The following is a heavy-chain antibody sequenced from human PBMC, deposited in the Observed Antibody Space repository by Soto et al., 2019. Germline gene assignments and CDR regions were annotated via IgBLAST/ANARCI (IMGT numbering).Heavy chain of an antibody. J-gene: IGHJ6*02. Sequence: GGSLRLSCTTSGFTFGDYAVSWFRLAPGKGLEWVGIVRNTAYGGTTEYAASVRGRFTISRDNSKNTLYLQMNSLRAEDTAVYYCAKDSGYGMDVWGQGTTVTVSS. D-gene: IGHD1-26*01. CDR2: VRNTAYGGTT. CDR3: AKDSGYGMDV. CDR1: GFTFGDYA. V-gene: IGHV3-49*03.